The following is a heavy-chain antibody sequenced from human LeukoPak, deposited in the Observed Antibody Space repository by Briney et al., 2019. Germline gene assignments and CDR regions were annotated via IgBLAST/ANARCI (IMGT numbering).Heavy chain of an antibody. V-gene: IGHV3-30-3*01. CDR1: GFTFSSYA. CDR3: ARDRMCSSTSCYYYYYMDV. J-gene: IGHJ6*03. Sequence: PGRSLRLSCAASGFTFSSYAMHWVRQAPGKGLEWVAVISYDGSNKYYADSVKGRFTISRDNSKNTLYLQMNSLRAEDTALYYCARDRMCSSTSCYYYYYMDVWGKGATVTVSS. CDR2: ISYDGSNK. D-gene: IGHD2-2*01.